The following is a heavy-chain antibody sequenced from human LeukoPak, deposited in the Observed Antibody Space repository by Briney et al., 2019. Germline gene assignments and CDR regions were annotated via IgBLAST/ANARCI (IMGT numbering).Heavy chain of an antibody. CDR1: GGSFSGYY. J-gene: IGHJ5*02. V-gene: IGHV4-34*01. D-gene: IGHD6-13*01. CDR2: INHSGST. CDR3: ARESSSSWYGYGPTGWFDP. Sequence: SETLSLTCAVYGGSFSGYYWSWIRQPPGKGLEWIGEINHSGSTNYNPSLKSQVTISVDTSKNQFSLKLSSVTAADTAVYYCARESSSSWYGYGPTGWFDPWGQGTLVTVSS.